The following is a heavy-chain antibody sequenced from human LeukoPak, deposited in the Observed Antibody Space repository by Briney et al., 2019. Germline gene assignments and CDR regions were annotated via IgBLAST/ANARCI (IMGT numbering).Heavy chain of an antibody. Sequence: GGSLRLSCAASGFTFSSYGMNWVRQAPGKGLEWVSSISSSSSYIYYADSVKGRFTISRDNAKNSLYLQMNSLRAEDTAVYYCATHRKRGGDYWGQGTLVTVSS. CDR1: GFTFSSYG. D-gene: IGHD2-15*01. J-gene: IGHJ4*02. CDR3: ATHRKRGGDY. CDR2: ISSSSSYI. V-gene: IGHV3-21*01.